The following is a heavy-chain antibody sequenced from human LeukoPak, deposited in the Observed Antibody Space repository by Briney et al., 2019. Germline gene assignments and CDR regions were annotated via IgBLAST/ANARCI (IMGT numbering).Heavy chain of an antibody. V-gene: IGHV3-30*04. Sequence: QPGGSLRLSCAASGFTFSSYAMHWVRQAPGKGLEWVAVISYDGSNKYYADSVKGRFTISRDNSKNTLYLQMNSLRAEDTAVYYCARRHDFWSGYYSYYYMDVWGKGTTVTVSS. CDR2: ISYDGSNK. D-gene: IGHD3-3*01. CDR3: ARRHDFWSGYYSYYYMDV. J-gene: IGHJ6*03. CDR1: GFTFSSYA.